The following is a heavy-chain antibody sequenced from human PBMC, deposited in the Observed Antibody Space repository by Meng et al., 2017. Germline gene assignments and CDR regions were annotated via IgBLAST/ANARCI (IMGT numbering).Heavy chain of an antibody. Sequence: QVQLGQSGGEVKKPGSSVKVSCKASGGTFSSYAISWVRQAPGQGLEWMGGIIPIFGTANYAQKFQGRVTITADESTSTAYMELSSLRSEDTAVYYCARVRGYSNYGPNWFDPWGQGTLVTVSS. CDR1: GGTFSSYA. V-gene: IGHV1-69*01. D-gene: IGHD4-11*01. J-gene: IGHJ5*02. CDR3: ARVRGYSNYGPNWFDP. CDR2: IIPIFGTA.